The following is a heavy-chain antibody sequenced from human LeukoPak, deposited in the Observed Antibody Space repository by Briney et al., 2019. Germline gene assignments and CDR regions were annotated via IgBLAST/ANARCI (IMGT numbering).Heavy chain of an antibody. CDR3: ARGRITMIVVVPDY. CDR1: GFTFSGYA. Sequence: GGSLRLSCAASGFTFSGYAMNWVRQAPGKGLEWVSSINASGGSTYYADSVKGRLTISRDNSKNTLYLQMNSLRAEDTAVYYCARGRITMIVVVPDYWGQGTLVTVSS. D-gene: IGHD3-22*01. V-gene: IGHV3-23*01. CDR2: INASGGST. J-gene: IGHJ4*02.